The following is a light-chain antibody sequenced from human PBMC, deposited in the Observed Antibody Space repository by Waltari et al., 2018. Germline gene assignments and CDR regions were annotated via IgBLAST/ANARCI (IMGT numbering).Light chain of an antibody. CDR2: EVN. CDR3: CSYAGSSTYV. J-gene: IGLJ1*01. CDR1: SSDVGSYNL. Sequence: QSALTQPASVSGSPGQSIPISCPGASSDVGSYNLVSWYRQHPGKAPKLVIYEVNRRPSGVSHRFSGSKSGNTASLTISGLQTEDEADYFCCSYAGSSTYVFGTGTKVTVL. V-gene: IGLV2-23*02.